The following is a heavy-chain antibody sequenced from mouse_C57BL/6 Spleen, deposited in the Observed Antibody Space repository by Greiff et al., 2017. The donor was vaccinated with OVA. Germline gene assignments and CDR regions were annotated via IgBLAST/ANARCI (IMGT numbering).Heavy chain of an antibody. CDR3: ARKDYGSSGFAY. CDR2: IYPGDGDT. CDR1: GYAFSSYW. J-gene: IGHJ3*01. D-gene: IGHD1-1*01. Sequence: QVQLQQSGAELVKPGASVKISCKASGYAFSSYWMNWVKQRPGQGLEWIGQIYPGDGDTNYNGKFKGKATLTADKSSSTAYMQLSSLTSEDSAVYFCARKDYGSSGFAYWGQGTLVTVSA. V-gene: IGHV1-80*01.